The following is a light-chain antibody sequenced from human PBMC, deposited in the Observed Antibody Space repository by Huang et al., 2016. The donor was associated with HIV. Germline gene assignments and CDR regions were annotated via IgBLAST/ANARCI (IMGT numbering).Light chain of an antibody. CDR1: QSVGNY. CDR2: DTS. CDR3: QQRSSGVT. Sequence: IVLTQSPATLSWYPGERVTLSCRASQSVGNYIAWYQPHPGQSPRLLIYDTSHRATGTPVRFSGSGSGTDFALTISNLESEDVAVYYCQQRSSGVTFGGGTKVQVK. J-gene: IGKJ4*01. V-gene: IGKV3-11*01.